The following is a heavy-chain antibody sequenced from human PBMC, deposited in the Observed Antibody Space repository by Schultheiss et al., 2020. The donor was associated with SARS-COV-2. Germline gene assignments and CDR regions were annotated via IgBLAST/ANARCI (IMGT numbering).Heavy chain of an antibody. CDR3: ANGYSGYEGAFDI. D-gene: IGHD5-12*01. V-gene: IGHV4-30-2*01. Sequence: SQTLSLTCTVSGGSISSSSYYWSWIRQPPGKGLEWIGYIYHSGSTNYNPSLKSRVTISVDTSKNQFSLKLSSVTAADTAVYYCANGYSGYEGAFDIWGQGTMVTVSS. CDR2: IYHSGST. J-gene: IGHJ3*02. CDR1: GGSISSSSYY.